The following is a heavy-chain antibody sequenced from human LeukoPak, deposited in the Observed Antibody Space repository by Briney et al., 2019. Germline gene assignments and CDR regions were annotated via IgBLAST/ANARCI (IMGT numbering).Heavy chain of an antibody. CDR2: INQDGSVG. CDR1: AFTFRTYY. Sequence: PGGSLRLSCTASAFTFRTYYMSWVRQAPGKGLEWVANINQDGSVGRYVDSVKGRFTISRDNAKNSVYLQMNSLGAEDTALYYCTREWWYIDHWGQGTLVTVSS. J-gene: IGHJ5*02. CDR3: TREWWYIDH. D-gene: IGHD2-15*01. V-gene: IGHV3-7*05.